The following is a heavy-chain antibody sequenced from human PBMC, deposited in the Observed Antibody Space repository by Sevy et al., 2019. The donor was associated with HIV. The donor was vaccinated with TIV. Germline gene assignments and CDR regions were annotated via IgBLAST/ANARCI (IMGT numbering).Heavy chain of an antibody. V-gene: IGHV4-34*01. CDR2: INHSGST. CDR3: ARGASSSSPDPYYYYGMDV. J-gene: IGHJ6*02. CDR1: GGSFSGYY. Sequence: SETLSLTCAVYGGSFSGYYWSWIRQPPGKGLEWIGEINHSGSTNYNPSLKSRVTISVDTSKNQFSLKLSSVTAADTAVYYCARGASSSSPDPYYYYGMDVWGQGTTVTVSS. D-gene: IGHD6-6*01.